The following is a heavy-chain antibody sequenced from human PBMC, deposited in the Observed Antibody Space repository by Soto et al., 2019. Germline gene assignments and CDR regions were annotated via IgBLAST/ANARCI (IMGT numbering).Heavy chain of an antibody. CDR3: AKGGRQWLVTSDFNY. J-gene: IGHJ4*02. CDR2: VSHDGRNT. Sequence: VQLVESGGGVVQPGRSLRRSCAASGFTFSDYAMHWVRQAPGKGLEWVAVVSHDGRNTHYADSVKGRFTISRDSSKNTVSLEMTSLRAEDTAVCYCAKGGRQWLVTSDFNYWGQGAVVTVSS. CDR1: GFTFSDYA. D-gene: IGHD6-19*01. V-gene: IGHV3-30*18.